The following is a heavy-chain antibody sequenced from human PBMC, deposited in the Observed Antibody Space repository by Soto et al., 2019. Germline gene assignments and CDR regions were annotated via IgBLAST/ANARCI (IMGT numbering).Heavy chain of an antibody. Sequence: SGGSLRVSWSASGFTFSSYGRHWVSKATGKGLEYVSAISSNGGSTYYADSVKGRFTISRDNSKNTLYLQMSSLRAEDTAVYYCVKAGAYTAMVTFDYWGQGTLVTVSS. D-gene: IGHD5-18*01. CDR1: GFTFSSYG. V-gene: IGHV3-64D*08. CDR3: VKAGAYTAMVTFDY. CDR2: ISSNGGST. J-gene: IGHJ4*02.